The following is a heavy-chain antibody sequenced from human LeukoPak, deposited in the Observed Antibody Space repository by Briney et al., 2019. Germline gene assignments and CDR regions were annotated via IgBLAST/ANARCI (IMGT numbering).Heavy chain of an antibody. J-gene: IGHJ6*03. V-gene: IGHV3-53*01. CDR1: GFSVGNNY. CDR3: ARAPGRRDYYYMDV. Sequence: GGSLRLSCAASGFSVGNNYMSWVRQAPGKGPEWVSVIYSGGSTYYADSVRGRFTISRDNSKNTLYLQMNSLRAEDTAVYYCARAPGRRDYYYMDVWGKGTTVTVSS. CDR2: IYSGGST.